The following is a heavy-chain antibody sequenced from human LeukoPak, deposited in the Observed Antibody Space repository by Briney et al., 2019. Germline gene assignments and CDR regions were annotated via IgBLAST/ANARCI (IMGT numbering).Heavy chain of an antibody. Sequence: KPSETLSLTCTVSGGSISSSSYYWSWIRQPPGKGLEWIGEINHSGSTNYNPSLKSRVTISVDTSKNQFSLKLSSVTAADTAVYYCARDTAAAGNDYWGQGTLVTVSS. CDR3: ARDTAAAGNDY. CDR1: GGSISSSSYY. V-gene: IGHV4-39*07. J-gene: IGHJ4*02. D-gene: IGHD6-13*01. CDR2: INHSGST.